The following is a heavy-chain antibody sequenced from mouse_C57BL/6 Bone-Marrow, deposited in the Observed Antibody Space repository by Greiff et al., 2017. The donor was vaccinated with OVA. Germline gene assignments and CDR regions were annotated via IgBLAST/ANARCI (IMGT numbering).Heavy chain of an antibody. CDR3: ARGEGYWTYWYFDV. Sequence: QVQLQQSGPELVKPGASVKISCKASGYSFTSYYIHWVKQRPGQGLEWIGWIYPGSGNTKYNEKFKGKATLTADTSSSTAYMQLSSLTSEDSAVYYCARGEGYWTYWYFDVWGTGTTVTVSS. CDR1: GYSFTSYY. V-gene: IGHV1-66*01. D-gene: IGHD2-3*01. CDR2: IYPGSGNT. J-gene: IGHJ1*03.